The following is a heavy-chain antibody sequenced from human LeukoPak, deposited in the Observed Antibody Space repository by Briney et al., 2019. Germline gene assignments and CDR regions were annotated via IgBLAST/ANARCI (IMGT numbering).Heavy chain of an antibody. CDR3: AKDRGFNPQYYFDY. CDR1: GFTFNSYA. CDR2: ISGSGGST. J-gene: IGHJ4*02. V-gene: IGHV3-23*01. Sequence: RPGGSLRLSCAASGFTFNSYAMSWVGQAPGKGLEWVSAISGSGGSTYYADSVKGRFTISRDNSKNTLYLRMSSLRAEDTAVYYCAKDRGFNPQYYFDYWGQGTLVTVSS.